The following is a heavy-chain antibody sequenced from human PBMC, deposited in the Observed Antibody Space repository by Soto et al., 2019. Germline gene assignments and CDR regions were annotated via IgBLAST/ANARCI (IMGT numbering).Heavy chain of an antibody. V-gene: IGHV4-39*02. J-gene: IGHJ4*02. CDR1: GDSIGTTHSY. Sequence: AETLSLTCTVSGDSIGTTHSYWAWIRQSPGKGLEWIGNIHYSGSTYYMPSLRSRVTLSVNTLYLQMNNLRPEDTAVYYCAKVREDIVLLVALDYWGQGTLVTVSS. CDR2: IHYSGST. D-gene: IGHD2-8*01. CDR3: AKVREDIVLLVALDY.